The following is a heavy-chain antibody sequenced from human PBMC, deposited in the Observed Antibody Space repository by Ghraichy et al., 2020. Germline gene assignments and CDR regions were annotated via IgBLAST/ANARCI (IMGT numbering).Heavy chain of an antibody. V-gene: IGHV4-31*03. J-gene: IGHJ5*02. D-gene: IGHD3-22*01. CDR2: IYYSGST. Sequence: SETLSLTCTVSGGSISSGGYYWSWIRQHPGKGLEWIGYIYYSGSTYSNPSLKSRVTISVDTSKNQFYLKLSSVTAADTAVYYCAREVRSRGDQFFDPWGQGTLVTVSS. CDR1: GGSISSGGYY. CDR3: AREVRSRGDQFFDP.